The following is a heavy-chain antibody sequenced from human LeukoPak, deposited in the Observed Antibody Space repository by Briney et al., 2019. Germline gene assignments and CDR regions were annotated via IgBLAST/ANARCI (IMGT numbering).Heavy chain of an antibody. J-gene: IGHJ3*02. V-gene: IGHV3-33*01. CDR3: ARSGSGSYAFDI. CDR1: RLTPSSYA. Sequence: SLRLSRAASRLTPSSYAMHGIGPAPGKGVEWVAVRWYDGSNKYYADSVKGRFTISRDNSKNTLYLQMNRLRAEDTAVYYCARSGSGSYAFDIWGQGTMVTISS. D-gene: IGHD3-10*01. CDR2: RWYDGSNK.